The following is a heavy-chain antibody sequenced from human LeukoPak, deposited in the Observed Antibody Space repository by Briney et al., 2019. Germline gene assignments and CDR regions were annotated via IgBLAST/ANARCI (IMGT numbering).Heavy chain of an antibody. D-gene: IGHD6-6*01. Sequence: GGSLRLSCAASGFTFSSYAMHWVRQAPGKGLEWVAVISYDGSNKYYADSVKGRFTISRDNSKNTLYLQMNSLRAEDTAVYYCARALAARSRTFDYWGQGTLVTVSS. V-gene: IGHV3-30-3*01. J-gene: IGHJ4*02. CDR3: ARALAARSRTFDY. CDR1: GFTFSSYA. CDR2: ISYDGSNK.